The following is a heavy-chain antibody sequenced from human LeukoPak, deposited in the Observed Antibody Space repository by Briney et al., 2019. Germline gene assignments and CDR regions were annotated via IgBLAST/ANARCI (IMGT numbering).Heavy chain of an antibody. CDR2: IYSSGST. V-gene: IGHV4-4*07. CDR1: GASFSSYC. Sequence: SETLSLTCIVSGASFSSYCWTWIRQPAGKGLEWIGRIYSSGSTNYNPSLRSRITMSVDTSKNQFSLKLSSVTAADTAVYYCARGADWFDPWGQGTLVTVSS. J-gene: IGHJ5*02. D-gene: IGHD4/OR15-4a*01. CDR3: ARGADWFDP.